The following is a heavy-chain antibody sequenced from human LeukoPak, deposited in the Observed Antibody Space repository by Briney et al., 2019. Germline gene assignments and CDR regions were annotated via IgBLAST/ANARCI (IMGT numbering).Heavy chain of an antibody. CDR2: ISYDGSNK. V-gene: IGHV3-30*03. Sequence: PGGSLRLSCAASGFTFSSYGMHWVRQAPGKGLEWVAVISYDGSNKYYADSVKGRFTISRDNSKNSLYLQMNSLRDEDTAVYYCARGTTTVTTVFDYWGQGTLVTVSS. J-gene: IGHJ4*02. CDR3: ARGTTTVTTVFDY. D-gene: IGHD4-17*01. CDR1: GFTFSSYG.